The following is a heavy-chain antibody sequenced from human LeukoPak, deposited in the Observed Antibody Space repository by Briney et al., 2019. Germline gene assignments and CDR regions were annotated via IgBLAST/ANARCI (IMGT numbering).Heavy chain of an antibody. CDR1: GYTFTSYG. CDR3: ARFMITFGGVIVPHNWFDP. CDR2: ISAYNGNT. V-gene: IGHV1-18*01. D-gene: IGHD3-16*02. Sequence: ASVKVSCKASGYTFTSYGISWVRQAPGQGLEWMGWISAYNGNTNYAQKLQGRVTMTTDTSTSTAYMELRSLRSDDTAVYYCARFMITFGGVIVPHNWFDPWGQGTLVTVSP. J-gene: IGHJ5*02.